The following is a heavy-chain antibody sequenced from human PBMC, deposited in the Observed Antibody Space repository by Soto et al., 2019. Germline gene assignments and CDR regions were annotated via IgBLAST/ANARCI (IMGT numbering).Heavy chain of an antibody. CDR1: GYPFTSYD. CDR3: ARCQAQYNTPGIAAAGTYYYYGMDV. V-gene: IGHV1-8*01. Sequence: ASVKVSCKASGYPFTSYDINWVRQATGQGLEWMGWMNPNSGNTGYAQKFQGRVTMTRNSSISTAYMELSSLRSEDTAVYYCARCQAQYNTPGIAAAGTYYYYGMDVWGQGTTVTVSS. CDR2: MNPNSGNT. D-gene: IGHD6-13*01. J-gene: IGHJ6*02.